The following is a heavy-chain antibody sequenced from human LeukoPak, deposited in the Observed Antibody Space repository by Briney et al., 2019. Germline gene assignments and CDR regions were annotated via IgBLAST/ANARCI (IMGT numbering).Heavy chain of an antibody. CDR1: GFTFSSYS. V-gene: IGHV3-21*01. J-gene: IGHJ4*02. CDR3: ARDPRGSGWFDY. Sequence: PGGSLRLSCAASGFTFSSYSMNWVRQAPGKGLEWVSSISSSSSYIYYADSVKGRFTVSRDNAKNSLYLQMNSLRAEDTAMYYCARDPRGSGWFDYWGQGTLVTVSS. D-gene: IGHD6-19*01. CDR2: ISSSSSYI.